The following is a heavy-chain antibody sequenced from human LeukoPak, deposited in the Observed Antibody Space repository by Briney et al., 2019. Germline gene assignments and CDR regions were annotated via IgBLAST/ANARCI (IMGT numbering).Heavy chain of an antibody. Sequence: ASVKVSCKASGYTFTAYYIHWVRQAPGQGLEWMGWLNPNSGGTYSAQNFQGRVTMTRDTSISTAYMEVSRLTSDDTAVYFCARVKAYGGAGDFDYWGQGTLVTVSS. D-gene: IGHD3-10*01. V-gene: IGHV1-2*02. J-gene: IGHJ4*02. CDR3: ARVKAYGGAGDFDY. CDR1: GYTFTAYY. CDR2: LNPNSGGT.